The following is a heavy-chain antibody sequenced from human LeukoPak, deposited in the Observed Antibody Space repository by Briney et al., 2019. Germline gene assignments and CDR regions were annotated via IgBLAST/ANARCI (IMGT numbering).Heavy chain of an antibody. J-gene: IGHJ6*03. V-gene: IGHV4-30-4*08. Sequence: SQTLSLTXTVSGGSISSGDYYWSWIRQRPGKGLEWLGYIYYSGSTYYNPSLKSRVTISVDTSKNQFSLKLSSVTAADTAVYYCARGDGDYYYYYMDVWGKGTTVTVSS. CDR2: IYYSGST. D-gene: IGHD4-17*01. CDR1: GGSISSGDYY. CDR3: ARGDGDYYYYYMDV.